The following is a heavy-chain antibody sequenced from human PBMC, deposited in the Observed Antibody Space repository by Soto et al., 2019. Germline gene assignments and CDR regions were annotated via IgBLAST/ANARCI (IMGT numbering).Heavy chain of an antibody. J-gene: IGHJ6*02. CDR3: ARHETTVTPMYYYYYGMDV. V-gene: IGHV5-51*01. Sequence: PGESLKISCKGSGYSFTSYWIGWVRQMPGKGLEWMGIIYPGDSDTRYSPSFQGQVTISADKSISTAYLQWSGLKASDTAMYYCARHETTVTPMYYYYYGMDVWGQGTTVTVSS. CDR1: GYSFTSYW. CDR2: IYPGDSDT. D-gene: IGHD4-4*01.